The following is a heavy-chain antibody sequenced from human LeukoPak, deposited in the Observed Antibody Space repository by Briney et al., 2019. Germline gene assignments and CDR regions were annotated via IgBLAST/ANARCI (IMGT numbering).Heavy chain of an antibody. J-gene: IGHJ6*02. CDR1: GYTFTSYG. CDR2: ISAYNGNT. CDR3: ARAGKGYCSGGSCHYYYYYGMDV. D-gene: IGHD2-15*01. Sequence: GASVKVSCKASGYTFTSYGISWVRQAPGQGLEWMGWISAYNGNTNYAQKLQGRVTMTTDTSTSTAYMELRSLRSDDTAVCYCARAGKGYCSGGSCHYYYYYGMDVWGQGTTVTVSS. V-gene: IGHV1-18*01.